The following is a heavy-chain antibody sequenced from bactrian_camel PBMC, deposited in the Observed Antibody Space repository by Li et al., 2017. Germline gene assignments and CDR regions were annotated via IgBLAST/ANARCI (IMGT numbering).Heavy chain of an antibody. CDR1: GYTSSTVC. D-gene: IGHD6*01. J-gene: IGHJ4*01. CDR2: GYTGDAYT. CDR3: ALRANGGCWYRGIRPSQYDY. Sequence: VQLVESGGGSVQAGGSLRLSCSASGYTSSTVCMGWFRQAPGKEREGVAAQATGYTGDAYTNYVDSVKGRFTISRDNAKNTFYLQMNNLKPEDSAEYYCALRANGGCWYRGIRPSQYDYWGQGTQVTVS. V-gene: IGHV3S1*01.